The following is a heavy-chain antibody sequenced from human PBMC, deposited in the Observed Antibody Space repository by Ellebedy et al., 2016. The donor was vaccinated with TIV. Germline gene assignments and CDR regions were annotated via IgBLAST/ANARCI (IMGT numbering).Heavy chain of an antibody. J-gene: IGHJ4*02. CDR2: LYSGGST. V-gene: IGHV3-66*01. CDR3: ARGNAVPGPEPLDY. Sequence: GGSLRLSCAASGFTVSSNYMSWVRQAPGKGLEWVSVLYSGGSTFYADSVKGRFTISRDNSKNTLYLQMNSLRAEDTAVYYCARGNAVPGPEPLDYWGQGTLITVSS. CDR1: GFTVSSNY. D-gene: IGHD6-19*01.